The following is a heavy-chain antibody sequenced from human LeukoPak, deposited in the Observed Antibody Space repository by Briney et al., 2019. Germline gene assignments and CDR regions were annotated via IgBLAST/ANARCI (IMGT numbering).Heavy chain of an antibody. V-gene: IGHV1-69*05. CDR2: IIPIFGTA. D-gene: IGHD3-9*01. J-gene: IGHJ3*02. Sequence: SVKVSCKASGDTFSSYAISWVRQAPGQGLEWMGGIIPIFGTANYAQKFQGRVTITTDESTSTAYMELSSLRSEDTAVYYCARDFDPTTGAFDIWGQGTMVTVSS. CDR1: GDTFSSYA. CDR3: ARDFDPTTGAFDI.